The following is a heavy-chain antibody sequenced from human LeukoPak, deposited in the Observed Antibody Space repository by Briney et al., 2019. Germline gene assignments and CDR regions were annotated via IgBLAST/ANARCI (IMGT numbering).Heavy chain of an antibody. CDR1: GFTFSSYW. V-gene: IGHV3-7*01. CDR3: ARRLRDSSGYYFDY. D-gene: IGHD3-22*01. Sequence: GGSLRLSCAASGFTFSSYWMHWVRQAPGKGLEWVANIKQDGSEKYYVDSVKGRFTISRDNAKNSLYLQMNSLRAEDTAVYYCARRLRDSSGYYFDYWGQGTLVTVSS. J-gene: IGHJ4*02. CDR2: IKQDGSEK.